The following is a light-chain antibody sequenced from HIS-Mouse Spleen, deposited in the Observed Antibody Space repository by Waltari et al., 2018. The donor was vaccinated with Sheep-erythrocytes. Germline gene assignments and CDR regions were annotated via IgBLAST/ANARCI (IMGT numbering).Light chain of an antibody. V-gene: IGLV2-11*01. Sequence: QSALTQPRSVPGSPGQSVTISCTGTSGDVGGYNYVSWYQQHPGKAPQLMIHDVSTRPSGRPGRFCDTTPGNTASRRISVLQAEDEADYYCCSNAGSYNHVFTTGTKVTV. CDR2: DVS. J-gene: IGLJ1*01. CDR1: SGDVGGYNY. CDR3: CSNAGSYNHV.